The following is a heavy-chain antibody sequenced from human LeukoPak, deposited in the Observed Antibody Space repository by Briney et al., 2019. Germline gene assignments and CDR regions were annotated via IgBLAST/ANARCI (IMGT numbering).Heavy chain of an antibody. V-gene: IGHV1-46*01. Sequence: ASVKVSCKASGYTFTSYYMHWVRQAPGQGLEWMRIINPSGGSTSYAQKFQGRVTMTRDTSTSTVYMELSSLRSEDTAVYYCARAYCSSTSCYDWLDYWGQGTLVTVSS. J-gene: IGHJ4*02. CDR2: INPSGGST. D-gene: IGHD2-2*01. CDR1: GYTFTSYY. CDR3: ARAYCSSTSCYDWLDY.